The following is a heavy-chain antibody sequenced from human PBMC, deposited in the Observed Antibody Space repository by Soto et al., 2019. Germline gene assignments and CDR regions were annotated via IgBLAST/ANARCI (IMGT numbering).Heavy chain of an antibody. J-gene: IGHJ6*02. CDR2: IIPIFGTA. CDR1: GGTFSSYA. Sequence: GASVKVSCKASGGTFSSYAISWVRQAPGQGLEWMGGIIPIFGTANYAQKFQGRVTITADESTSTAYMELSSLRSEDTAVYYCARVRHGVQLSTTPMKHYYYGMDVWGQGTTVTVSS. D-gene: IGHD5-18*01. CDR3: ARVRHGVQLSTTPMKHYYYGMDV. V-gene: IGHV1-69*13.